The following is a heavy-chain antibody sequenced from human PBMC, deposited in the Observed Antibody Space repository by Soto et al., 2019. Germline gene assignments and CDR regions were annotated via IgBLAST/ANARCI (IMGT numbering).Heavy chain of an antibody. J-gene: IGHJ5*02. CDR1: GGAINSDY. D-gene: IGHD3-3*01. V-gene: IGHV4-4*07. CDR3: ARGQRFSDWFDP. CDR2: IYSSGST. Sequence: SETLSLTCTVSGGAINSDYWTWIRQPAGKGLEWIGRIYSSGSTKYNPSLQSRVTMSLDTSKNQFSLRLTSVTAADTAVYYCARGQRFSDWFDPWGQGTLVTVS.